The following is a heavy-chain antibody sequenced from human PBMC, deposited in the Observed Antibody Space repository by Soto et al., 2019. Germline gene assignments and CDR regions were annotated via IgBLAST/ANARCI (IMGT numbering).Heavy chain of an antibody. CDR3: AGGGVRGVITRTRDYYGMDV. CDR1: GYDFPSYW. J-gene: IGHJ6*02. Sequence: GASLKISCQGSGYDFPSYWIGWVRQMPGKGLEYMGIIYPGDSDTRYSPSFQGQVTISADKSISTAYLQWSSLKASDTAMYYCAGGGVRGVITRTRDYYGMDVWGQGTTVTVSS. D-gene: IGHD3-10*01. V-gene: IGHV5-51*01. CDR2: IYPGDSDT.